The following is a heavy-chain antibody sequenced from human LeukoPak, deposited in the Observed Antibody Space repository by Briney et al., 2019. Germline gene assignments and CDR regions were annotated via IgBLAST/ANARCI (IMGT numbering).Heavy chain of an antibody. Sequence: SETLSLTCTVSGGSISSSSYYWGWIRQPPGKGLEWIGSIYYSGSTYYNPSLKSRVTISVDTSKNQFSLKLSSVTAADTAVYYCASGRGWTYYFDYWGQGTLVTVSS. J-gene: IGHJ4*02. CDR1: GGSISSSSYY. CDR2: IYYSGST. CDR3: ASGRGWTYYFDY. V-gene: IGHV4-39*07. D-gene: IGHD6-19*01.